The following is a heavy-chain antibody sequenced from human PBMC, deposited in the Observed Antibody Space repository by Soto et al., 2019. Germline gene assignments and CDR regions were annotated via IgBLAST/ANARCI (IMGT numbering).Heavy chain of an antibody. D-gene: IGHD3-10*01. J-gene: IGHJ6*02. CDR2: IYPSGCT. V-gene: IGHV4-31*03. CDR3: ARARMVRGVIYCYGMDV. CDR1: GGSISSGGNY. Sequence: QVQLQESGPGLVKSSQTLSLTCTVSGGSISSGGNYLSWIRQHPGKGLEWIGYIYPSGCTYYNSSLSSRVTISIDTSKNQSSLKLNSVTAAATAVYYCARARMVRGVIYCYGMDVWGQGTTVTVS.